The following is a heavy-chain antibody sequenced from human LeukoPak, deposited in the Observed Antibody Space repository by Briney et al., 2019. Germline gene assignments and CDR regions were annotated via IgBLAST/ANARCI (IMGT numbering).Heavy chain of an antibody. CDR1: GFTLSNHA. CDR2: ISLTGDST. J-gene: IGHJ6*03. Sequence: GGSLRLSCVASGFTLSNHAMHWVRQGPGKGLEYVSAISLTGDSTYYANSVKGRFTISRDDSKNTLYLQMGSLRTEGVAVYYCARSYASGIHYMDVWGKGSTVTVSS. D-gene: IGHD3-10*01. V-gene: IGHV3-64*01. CDR3: ARSYASGIHYMDV.